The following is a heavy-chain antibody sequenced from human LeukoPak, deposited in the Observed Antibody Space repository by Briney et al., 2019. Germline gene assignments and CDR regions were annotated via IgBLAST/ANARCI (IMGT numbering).Heavy chain of an antibody. J-gene: IGHJ6*03. Sequence: SETLSLTCTVSGGSISSYYWSWIRQPPGKGLEWIGYIYYSGSTNYNPSLKSRVTISVDTSKNQFSLKLSSVTAADTAVYYCARAGSSGYPYYYYVDVWGKGTTVTVSS. V-gene: IGHV4-59*01. CDR1: GGSISSYY. CDR3: ARAGSSGYPYYYYVDV. CDR2: IYYSGST. D-gene: IGHD3-22*01.